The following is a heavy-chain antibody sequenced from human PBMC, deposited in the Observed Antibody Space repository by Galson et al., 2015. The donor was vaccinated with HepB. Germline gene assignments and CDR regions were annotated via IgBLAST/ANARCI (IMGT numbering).Heavy chain of an antibody. V-gene: IGHV3-23*01. CDR2: ISGSGGST. J-gene: IGHJ4*02. CDR1: GFPFSSYA. D-gene: IGHD3-22*01. Sequence: SLRLSCAASGFPFSSYAMSWVRQAPGKGLEWVSAISGSGGSTYYADSVKGRFTISRDNSKNTLYLQMNSLRAEDTAVYYCAKEGVGTMIVVGGWVDYWGQGTLVTVSS. CDR3: AKEGVGTMIVVGGWVDY.